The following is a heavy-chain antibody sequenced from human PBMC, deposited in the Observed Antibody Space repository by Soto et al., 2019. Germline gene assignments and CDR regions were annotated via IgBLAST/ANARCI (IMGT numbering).Heavy chain of an antibody. V-gene: IGHV3-30-3*01. Sequence: QVQLVESGGGVVQPGRSLRLSCAASGFTFSSYAIHWVRQAPGKGLEWVAVISYDGSNKYYADSVKGRFTISRDNSTNTRYLQMNSLGAEDTAVYYCARDLGGSGNPPHHVGYYYYYYGMDVWGQGTTVTVSS. CDR1: GFTFSSYA. CDR2: ISYDGSNK. D-gene: IGHD3-10*01. CDR3: ARDLGGSGNPPHHVGYYYYYYGMDV. J-gene: IGHJ6*02.